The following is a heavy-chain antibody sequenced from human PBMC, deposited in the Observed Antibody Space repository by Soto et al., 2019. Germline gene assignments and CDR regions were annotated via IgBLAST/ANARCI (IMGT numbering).Heavy chain of an antibody. V-gene: IGHV1-69*13. CDR1: GGTFSSYA. CDR3: ARDRWYYDFWSGYFGQGWFDP. Sequence: ASVKVSCKASGGTFSSYAISWVRQAPGQELEWMGGIIPIFGTANYAQKFQGRVTITADESTSTAYMELSSLRSEDTAVYYCARDRWYYDFWSGYFGQGWFDPWGQGTLVTVSS. CDR2: IIPIFGTA. D-gene: IGHD3-3*01. J-gene: IGHJ5*02.